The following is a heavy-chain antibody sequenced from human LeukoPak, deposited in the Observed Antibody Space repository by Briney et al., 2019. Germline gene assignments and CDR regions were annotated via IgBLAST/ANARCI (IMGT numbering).Heavy chain of an antibody. CDR1: GFTFSSAW. Sequence: GGSLRLSCAASGFTFSSAWMTWVRQAPGKGLEWVGLIKSKTDSRTTDYAAPVKGRFTISRDDSKNTVYLKMDSLKTEVTAVYYCTTIGYCRSTSCYGFDNWGQGTLVTVSP. CDR3: TTIGYCRSTSCYGFDN. D-gene: IGHD2-2*01. V-gene: IGHV3-15*01. CDR2: IKSKTDSRTT. J-gene: IGHJ4*02.